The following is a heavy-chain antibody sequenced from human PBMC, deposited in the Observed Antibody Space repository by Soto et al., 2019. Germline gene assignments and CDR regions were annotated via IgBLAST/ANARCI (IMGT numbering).Heavy chain of an antibody. J-gene: IGHJ6*03. CDR1: GFTFSDYY. Sequence: GGSLSLSCAASGFTFSDYYMSWIRQAPGKGLEWVSYISSSGSTIYYADSVKGRFTTSRDNAKNSLYLQMNSLRAEDTAVYYCARWVYGDYVDYYYYYMDVWGKGTTVTVSS. V-gene: IGHV3-11*01. CDR2: ISSSGSTI. CDR3: ARWVYGDYVDYYYYYMDV. D-gene: IGHD4-17*01.